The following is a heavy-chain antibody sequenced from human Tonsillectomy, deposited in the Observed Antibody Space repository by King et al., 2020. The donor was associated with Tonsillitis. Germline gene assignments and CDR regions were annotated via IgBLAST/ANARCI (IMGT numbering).Heavy chain of an antibody. Sequence: VQLVESGGGVVQPGRSLRLSCAASGFTFSSYAMHWVRQAPGKGLEWVALITYDGSRTYYADSVKGRFTISRDNSNNTLYLQMNSLRTEDTAVYYCARERLWCSGWGIDNWRRGPLVTVPS. CDR2: ITYDGSRT. CDR3: ARERLWCSGWGIDN. D-gene: IGHD6-19*01. J-gene: IGHJ4*02. V-gene: IGHV3-33*05. CDR1: GFTFSSYA.